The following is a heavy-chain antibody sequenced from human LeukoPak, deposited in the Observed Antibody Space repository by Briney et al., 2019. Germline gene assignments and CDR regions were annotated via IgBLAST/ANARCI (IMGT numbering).Heavy chain of an antibody. CDR1: GYTFTSYA. CDR2: INPNSGGT. Sequence: GASVKVSCKASGYTFTSYAMNWVRQAPGQGLEWMGWINPNSGGTNYAQKFQGRVTMTRDTSISTAYMELSGLRSDDTAIYYCAGGWEPYDYWFDPWGQGTLVTVSS. J-gene: IGHJ5*02. V-gene: IGHV1-2*02. D-gene: IGHD5-12*01. CDR3: AGGWEPYDYWFDP.